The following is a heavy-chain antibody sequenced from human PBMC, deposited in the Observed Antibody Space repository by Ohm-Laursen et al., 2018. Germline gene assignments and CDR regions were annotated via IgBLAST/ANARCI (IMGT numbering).Heavy chain of an antibody. CDR2: INHSGST. CDR1: SGSFGPYY. J-gene: IGHJ3*01. CDR3: ARAFWNGYNDAFDV. D-gene: IGHD3-3*01. V-gene: IGHV4-34*01. Sequence: SDTLSLTCALYSGSFGPYYWSWIRQPPGKGLEWIGEINHSGSTNYNPSLKSRVTISVDTSKNQFSLKLSSVTAADTAVYYCARAFWNGYNDAFDVWGQGTMVTVSS.